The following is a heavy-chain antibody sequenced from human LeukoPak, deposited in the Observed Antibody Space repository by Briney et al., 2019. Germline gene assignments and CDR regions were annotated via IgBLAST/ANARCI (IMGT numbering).Heavy chain of an antibody. CDR2: ITANNGNT. J-gene: IGHJ4*02. V-gene: IGHV1-18*01. D-gene: IGHD6-19*01. CDR3: VRMVAGQGTRIF. Sequence: ASVNVSCKASGYTFTSYGISWVRQAPGQGLEGMGWITANNGNTNYAQKLQGRVTMTTDTSTSTAYMELRRLRSDDTAVHYCVRMVAGQGTRIFWGEGTLVTVSS. CDR1: GYTFTSYG.